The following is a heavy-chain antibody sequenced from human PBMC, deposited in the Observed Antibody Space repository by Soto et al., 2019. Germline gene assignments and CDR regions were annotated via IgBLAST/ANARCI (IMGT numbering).Heavy chain of an antibody. CDR3: ATDERFAY. V-gene: IGHV3-7*03. CDR1: GFTFRTYW. J-gene: IGHJ4*02. CDR2: IGQDGGVK. Sequence: GGSLRLSCAASGFTFRTYWMSWVRQAPGTGLEWVATIGQDGGVKYYVDSVKGRFTISRDNAKNSLDLQMNNLRVEDTAMYYCATDERFAYWGLGALVTVSS.